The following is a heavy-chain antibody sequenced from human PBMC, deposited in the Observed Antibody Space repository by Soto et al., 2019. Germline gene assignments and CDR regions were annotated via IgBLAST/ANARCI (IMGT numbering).Heavy chain of an antibody. Sequence: QVQLQESGPGLVKPSETLSLTCTVSGGSISSYYWSWIRQPPGKGLEWIGYIYYSGSTNYNPSLTSRVTISVDTSKNQFSLKLSSVTAADMAVYYCAREYSSSSPFFDYWGQGTLVTVSS. V-gene: IGHV4-59*01. D-gene: IGHD6-6*01. CDR2: IYYSGST. CDR3: AREYSSSSPFFDY. J-gene: IGHJ4*02. CDR1: GGSISSYY.